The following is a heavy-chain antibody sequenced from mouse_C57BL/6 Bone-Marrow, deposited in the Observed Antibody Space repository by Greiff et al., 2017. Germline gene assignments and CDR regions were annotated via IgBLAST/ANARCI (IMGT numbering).Heavy chain of an antibody. Sequence: VHVQQSGAELVRPGASVKLSCTASGFNIKDDYMHWVKQRPEQGLEWIGWIDPDNGNTEFASKFQGKATITADTSSNTAYLQLSSLASEDTAVYYCTTCYDYALGYWGQGTTLTVSS. J-gene: IGHJ2*01. CDR1: GFNIKDDY. V-gene: IGHV14-4*01. CDR3: TTCYDYALGY. D-gene: IGHD2-4*01. CDR2: IDPDNGNT.